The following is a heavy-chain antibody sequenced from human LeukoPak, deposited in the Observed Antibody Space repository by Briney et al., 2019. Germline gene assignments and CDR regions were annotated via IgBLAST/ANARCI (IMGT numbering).Heavy chain of an antibody. CDR3: ARGNWGYFTD. J-gene: IGHJ4*02. Sequence: PSETLSLTCTVSGDSINNYYWSWIRQPPGKGLEWIGYIYYSGTTNYNPSLKSRVSISVDTSKKQFSLKLSSVTAADTAMYLCARGNWGYFTDWGQGTLVTVSS. D-gene: IGHD3-3*01. CDR2: IYYSGTT. CDR1: GDSINNYY. V-gene: IGHV4-59*08.